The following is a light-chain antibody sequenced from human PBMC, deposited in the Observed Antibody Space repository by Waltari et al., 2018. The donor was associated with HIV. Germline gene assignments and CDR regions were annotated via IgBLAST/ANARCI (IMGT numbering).Light chain of an antibody. V-gene: IGLV2-23*02. J-gene: IGLJ1*01. CDR1: SSNVGSDDI. Sequence: QSALTQPASVSGSPGQQIPISCTGTSSNVGSDDIVSWYQQHPGEAPKLIIYEVTKRPSGVSNRFSGSKSGNTASLTISGLQAEDEADYYCCSCPRSGIRYVFGTGTKVTVL. CDR3: CSCPRSGIRYV. CDR2: EVT.